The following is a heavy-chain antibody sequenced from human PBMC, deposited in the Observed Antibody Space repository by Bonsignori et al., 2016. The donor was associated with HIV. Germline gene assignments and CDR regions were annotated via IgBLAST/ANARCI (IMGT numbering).Heavy chain of an antibody. CDR2: INPNSGGT. Sequence: ASVKVSCKASGYTFTGYYMHWVRQAPGQGLEWMGWINPNSGGTNYAQKFQGRVTMTRDTSISTAYMELSRLRSDDTAVYYCARGGWGMGIGLIYFDYWGQGTLVTVSS. D-gene: IGHD3-16*01. CDR1: GYTFTGYY. V-gene: IGHV1-2*02. CDR3: ARGGWGMGIGLIYFDY. J-gene: IGHJ4*02.